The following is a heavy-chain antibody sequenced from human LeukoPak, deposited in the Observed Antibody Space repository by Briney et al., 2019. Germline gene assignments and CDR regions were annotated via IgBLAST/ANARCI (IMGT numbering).Heavy chain of an antibody. CDR1: GFTFSSYG. CDR2: ISYDGSNK. D-gene: IGHD6-25*01. J-gene: IGHJ4*02. V-gene: IGHV3-30*18. CDR3: AKAGGSGHFDY. Sequence: GRSLRLSCAASGFTFSSYGMPWVRQAPGKGLEWVAVISYDGSNKYYADSVKGRFTISRDNSKNTLYLQMNSLRAEDTAVYYCAKAGGSGHFDYWGQGTLVTVSS.